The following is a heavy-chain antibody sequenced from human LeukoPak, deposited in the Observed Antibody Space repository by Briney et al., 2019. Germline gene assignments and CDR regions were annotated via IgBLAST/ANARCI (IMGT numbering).Heavy chain of an antibody. V-gene: IGHV3-74*01. CDR2: IKSDGSST. Sequence: GGSLRLSCAASGFTFSNYWMHWVRQAPGEALMWVSRIKSDGSSTSYADAVKGRFTISRDNAKNTAYLQMNRLRAEDTAVYYCARVQGHPPNGLDTWGQGTMVTVSS. D-gene: IGHD2-8*01. J-gene: IGHJ3*02. CDR3: ARVQGHPPNGLDT. CDR1: GFTFSNYW.